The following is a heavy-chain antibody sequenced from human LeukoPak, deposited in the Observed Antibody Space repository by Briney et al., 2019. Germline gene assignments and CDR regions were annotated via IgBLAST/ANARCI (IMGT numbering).Heavy chain of an antibody. CDR2: INHSGST. D-gene: IGHD4-17*01. CDR1: GGSFSGYY. J-gene: IGHJ4*02. V-gene: IGHV4-34*01. Sequence: SETLSLTCAVYGGSFSGYYWSWIRQPPAKGLEWIGEINHSGSTNYNPSLKSRVTISVDTSKNQFSLKLSSVTAADTAVYYCARGAHDGDYYFDYWGQGTLVTVSS. CDR3: ARGAHDGDYYFDY.